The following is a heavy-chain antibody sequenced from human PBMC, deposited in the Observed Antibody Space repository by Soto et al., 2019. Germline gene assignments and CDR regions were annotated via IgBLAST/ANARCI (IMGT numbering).Heavy chain of an antibody. J-gene: IGHJ6*02. CDR3: AREDRDRETGLVPAAIDGMDV. CDR1: GGTFSRYS. D-gene: IGHD2-2*01. V-gene: IGHV1-69*08. CDR2: IIPIFGIA. Sequence: QVQLVQSGAEAKKPGSSVKVPCKASGGTFSRYSITWVRQAPGHGLEWIGRIIPIFGIASYAQKFQGRVRVTAEESTSTAYMEMSSLRSDDQAVYYCAREDRDRETGLVPAAIDGMDVWGQGTTVTVSS.